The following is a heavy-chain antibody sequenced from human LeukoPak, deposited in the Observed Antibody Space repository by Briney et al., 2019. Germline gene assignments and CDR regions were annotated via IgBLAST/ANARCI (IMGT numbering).Heavy chain of an antibody. CDR1: GFTFSSYD. CDR2: ISGSGGST. CDR3: AKSLPNYYDSSGYSGFDY. D-gene: IGHD3-22*01. Sequence: GGSLRLSCAASGFTFSSYDMSGVRQAPGKGLEWVSAISGSGGSTYYADSVKGRFTISRDNSKNMLYLQMNSLRAEDTAVYYCAKSLPNYYDSSGYSGFDYWGQGTLVTVSS. V-gene: IGHV3-23*01. J-gene: IGHJ4*02.